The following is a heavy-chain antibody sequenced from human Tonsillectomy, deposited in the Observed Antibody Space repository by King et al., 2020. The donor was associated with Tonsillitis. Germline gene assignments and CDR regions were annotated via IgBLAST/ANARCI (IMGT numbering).Heavy chain of an antibody. CDR1: GFTFRSYG. CDR3: AKDHRGLGTSGAFDA. V-gene: IGHV3-30*18. D-gene: IGHD3-16*01. Sequence: VQLVESGGGVVQPGRSLRLSCAASGFTFRSYGMHWVRQAPGKGLEWVAVISYVVTNEYYADSVKGRFTISRDNSKNTIYLQMNNLRVEDTAVYYCAKDHRGLGTSGAFDAWGQGTMVTVSS. J-gene: IGHJ3*01. CDR2: ISYVVTNE.